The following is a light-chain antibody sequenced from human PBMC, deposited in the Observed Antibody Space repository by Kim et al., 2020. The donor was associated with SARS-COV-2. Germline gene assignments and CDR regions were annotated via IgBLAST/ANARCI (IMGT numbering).Light chain of an antibody. CDR2: EVS. CDR3: SSYADSNNFV. CDR1: SSDVGGYNY. V-gene: IGLV2-8*01. Sequence: QSALTQPPSASGSPGQSVTISCTGTSSDVGGYNYVSWYQQHPGKAPKLIIYEVSKRPSGVPDRFSGSKSGNTASLTVSGLQAEDEADYYCSSYADSNNFVFGTGTKVNVL. J-gene: IGLJ1*01.